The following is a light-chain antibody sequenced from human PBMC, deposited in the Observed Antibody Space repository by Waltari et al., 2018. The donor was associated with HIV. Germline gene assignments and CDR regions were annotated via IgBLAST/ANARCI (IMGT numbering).Light chain of an antibody. CDR3: SSYAGSNWV. V-gene: IGLV2-8*01. Sequence: SAMPPPPPASGSPGQSVTISSPCTSSDGGGSDDVPWYQQHPGKAPKFIIYEVSKRPSGVPDRFPGPKSGNTASLTVSGLQAEDEADYYCSSYAGSNWVFGGGTKLTVL. CDR1: SSDGGGSDD. CDR2: EVS. J-gene: IGLJ3*02.